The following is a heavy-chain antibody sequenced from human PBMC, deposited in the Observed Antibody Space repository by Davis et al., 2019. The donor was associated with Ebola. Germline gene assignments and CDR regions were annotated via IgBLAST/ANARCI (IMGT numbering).Heavy chain of an antibody. CDR1: GGSITSSTYY. V-gene: IGHV4-39*07. D-gene: IGHD6-13*01. CDR2: IYYSGDT. Sequence: SETLSLTCTVSGGSITSSTYYWGWLRQPPGKGLEWIGTIYYSGDTNYNPSLKSRVTISVDTSKNQFSLKLSSVTAADTAMYYCARRGTSSWYAGWFDPWGQGTLVTVSS. J-gene: IGHJ5*02. CDR3: ARRGTSSWYAGWFDP.